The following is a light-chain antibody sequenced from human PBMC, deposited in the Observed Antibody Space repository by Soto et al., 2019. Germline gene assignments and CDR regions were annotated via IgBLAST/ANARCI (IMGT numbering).Light chain of an antibody. CDR1: QSVSSN. V-gene: IGKV3-15*01. Sequence: EIVMTQSPATLSVSPGERATLSCRASQSVSSNLAWYQQKPGQAPRLLIYGASTRATGIPARFSGSGSGTEFTINISSLQSEDFAVYYCQQYNNWPHTFGQGTKLEIK. CDR2: GAS. CDR3: QQYNNWPHT. J-gene: IGKJ2*01.